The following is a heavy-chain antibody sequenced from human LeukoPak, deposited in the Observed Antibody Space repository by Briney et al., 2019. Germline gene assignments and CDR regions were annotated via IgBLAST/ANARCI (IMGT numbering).Heavy chain of an antibody. Sequence: ASVKVSCKASGYTFIDYWIHWVRQAPGQGLEWMGRIDLNTGDTTSAQKFQGRVAMTRDTSISTLYLDLSGLGSDDTAVYYCARDAPHQRFDYWGQGTLVTVSS. V-gene: IGHV1-2*02. CDR1: GYTFIDYW. J-gene: IGHJ4*02. CDR2: IDLNTGDT. CDR3: ARDAPHQRFDY.